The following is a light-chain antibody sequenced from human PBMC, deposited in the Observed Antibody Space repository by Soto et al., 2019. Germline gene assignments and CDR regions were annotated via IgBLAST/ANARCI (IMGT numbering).Light chain of an antibody. CDR1: SSNIGTNT. V-gene: IGLV1-44*01. CDR2: NNN. J-gene: IGLJ1*01. Sequence: QSVLTQPPSASGTPGQRVTISCSGSSSNIGTNTVNWYLQLPGTAPKLLMYNNNQRPSGVPERFSGSKSGTSASLAIGGLQSEDEADYYCAAWDDSLDGLYVFGSGTKVTVL. CDR3: AAWDDSLDGLYV.